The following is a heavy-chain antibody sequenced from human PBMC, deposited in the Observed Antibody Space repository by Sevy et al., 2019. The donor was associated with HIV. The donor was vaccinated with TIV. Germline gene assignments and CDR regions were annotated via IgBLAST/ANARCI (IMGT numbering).Heavy chain of an antibody. V-gene: IGHV3-48*02. Sequence: GGSLRLSCAVSGFTFNTYNMNWVRQAPGKGLEWVSYISKTSTTIYYADPVRGRFTISGDNAKNTLYLQMNSLRDEDTAVYYCASSDATSRFGYYYFAMDFWGQGTSVTVSS. J-gene: IGHJ6*02. D-gene: IGHD3-22*01. CDR3: ASSDATSRFGYYYFAMDF. CDR2: ISKTSTTI. CDR1: GFTFNTYN.